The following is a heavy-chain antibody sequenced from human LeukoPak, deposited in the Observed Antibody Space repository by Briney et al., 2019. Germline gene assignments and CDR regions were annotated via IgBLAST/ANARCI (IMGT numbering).Heavy chain of an antibody. CDR3: ARSPYYDYVWGSYRPGDYFDY. D-gene: IGHD3-16*02. CDR2: IYYSGST. J-gene: IGHJ4*02. V-gene: IGHV4-39*07. CDR1: GGSVSSSDYY. Sequence: SETLSLTCTVSGGSVSSSDYYWGWIRQPPGKGLEWIGSIYYSGSTYYNPSLKSRVTISVDTSKNQFSLKLSSVTAADTAVYYCARSPYYDYVWGSYRPGDYFDYWGQGTLVTVSS.